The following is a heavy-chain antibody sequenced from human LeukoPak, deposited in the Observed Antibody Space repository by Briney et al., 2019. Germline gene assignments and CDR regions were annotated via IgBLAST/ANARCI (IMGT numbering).Heavy chain of an antibody. D-gene: IGHD3-3*01. Sequence: SGTLSLTCTASGGSISSYYWSWIRQPPGKGLEWIGYIYYSGSTNYNPSLKSRVTISVDTSKNQFSLKLSSVTAADTAVYYCARVTYDFWDYYYYYYMDVWGKGTTVTVSS. CDR3: ARVTYDFWDYYYYYYMDV. CDR1: GGSISSYY. V-gene: IGHV4-59*01. CDR2: IYYSGST. J-gene: IGHJ6*03.